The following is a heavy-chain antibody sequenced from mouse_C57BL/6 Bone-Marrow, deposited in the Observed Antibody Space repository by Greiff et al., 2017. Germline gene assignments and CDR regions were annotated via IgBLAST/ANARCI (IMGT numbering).Heavy chain of an antibody. Sequence: QVQLQQPGAELVKPGASVKLSCKASGYTFTSYWMHWVKQRPGQGLEWIGMIHPNSGSTNYNEKFKSKATLTVDKSSSTAYMQLSSLTSEDSAVYYCAKLLRSLTTSDMDYWGQGTSVTLSS. CDR2: IHPNSGST. V-gene: IGHV1-64*01. D-gene: IGHD1-1*01. CDR3: AKLLRSLTTSDMDY. J-gene: IGHJ4*01. CDR1: GYTFTSYW.